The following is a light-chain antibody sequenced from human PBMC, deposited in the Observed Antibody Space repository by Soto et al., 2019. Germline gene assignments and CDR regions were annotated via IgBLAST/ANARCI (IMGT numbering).Light chain of an antibody. V-gene: IGKV3-15*01. CDR3: QQYNNWPPYT. CDR1: RSVSSN. Sequence: EIVMTQSPATLSVSPGERVTLSCRASRSVSSNLAWYQQKPGQAPRLLIYDASTRATAIPARFSGSGSGTEFTLTISSLQSEDFAVYYCQQYNNWPPYTFGQGTNLEIK. J-gene: IGKJ2*01. CDR2: DAS.